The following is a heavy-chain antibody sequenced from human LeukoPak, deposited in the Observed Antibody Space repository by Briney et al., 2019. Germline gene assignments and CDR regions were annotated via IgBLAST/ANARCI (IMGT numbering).Heavy chain of an antibody. Sequence: ASVKVSCKVSGYTLTELSMHWVRQAPGKGLEWMGGFDPEDGETVYAQKFQGRVTMTEDTSTDTAYMELSSLRSEDTAVYYCATSPPPVYDSSGYSYWGQGTLVTVSS. J-gene: IGHJ4*02. V-gene: IGHV1-24*01. CDR1: GYTLTELS. D-gene: IGHD3-22*01. CDR3: ATSPPPVYDSSGYSY. CDR2: FDPEDGET.